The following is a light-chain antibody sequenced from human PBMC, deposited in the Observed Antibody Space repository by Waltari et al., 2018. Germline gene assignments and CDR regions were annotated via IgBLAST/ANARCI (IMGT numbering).Light chain of an antibody. CDR1: SSAVGGSNP. V-gene: IGLV2-11*01. Sequence: QSALTPPRSVSGSPGQSVTISCTGTSSAVGGSNPVFLYKQNTGQAPKPLIHRSSERASGVPDRLCGAKSCNTSSLSISGFPAEDAGDYFGCSSAGGYFWLLGGGTTLTVL. J-gene: IGLJ2*01. CDR3: CSSAGGYFWL. CDR2: RSS.